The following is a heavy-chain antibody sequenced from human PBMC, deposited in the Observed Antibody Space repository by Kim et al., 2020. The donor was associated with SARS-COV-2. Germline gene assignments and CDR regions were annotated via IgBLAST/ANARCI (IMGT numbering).Heavy chain of an antibody. D-gene: IGHD5-18*01. CDR1: GFTFSSYG. V-gene: IGHV3-33*01. Sequence: GGSLRLSCAASGFTFSSYGMHWVRQAPGKGLEWVAVIWYDGSNKYYADSVKGRFTISRDNSKNTLYLQMNSLRAEDTAVYYCARDAEPDTAMDHYFDYWGQGTLVTVSS. J-gene: IGHJ4*02. CDR3: ARDAEPDTAMDHYFDY. CDR2: IWYDGSNK.